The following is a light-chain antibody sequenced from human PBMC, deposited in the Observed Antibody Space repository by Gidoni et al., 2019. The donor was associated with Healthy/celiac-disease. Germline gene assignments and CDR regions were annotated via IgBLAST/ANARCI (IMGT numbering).Light chain of an antibody. Sequence: DIHMTQSPSSLSASVGDRVTITCRASQSISSYLNWYQQKPGKAPKLLIYSASSLQSGVPSRFSGSGSGTDFTLTISSLQPEDFATYYCQQSYSTPPTFGGXTKVEIK. CDR1: QSISSY. J-gene: IGKJ4*01. V-gene: IGKV1-39*01. CDR3: QQSYSTPPT. CDR2: SAS.